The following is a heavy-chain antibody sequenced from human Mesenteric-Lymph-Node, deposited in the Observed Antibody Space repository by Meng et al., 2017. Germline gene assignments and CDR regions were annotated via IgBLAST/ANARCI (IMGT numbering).Heavy chain of an antibody. D-gene: IGHD3-22*01. J-gene: IGHJ2*01. CDR3: ARGYYDSSGYGYWYFDL. Sequence: QVQLRQWGAGLLKPSETLSLTCAVYGGSFSGYYWSWIRQPPGKGLEWIGYIYYSGSTYYNPSLKSRVTISVDTSKNQFSLKLSSVTAADTAVYYCARGYYDSSGYGYWYFDLWGRGTLVTVSS. V-gene: IGHV4-34*01. CDR1: GGSFSGYY. CDR2: IYYSGST.